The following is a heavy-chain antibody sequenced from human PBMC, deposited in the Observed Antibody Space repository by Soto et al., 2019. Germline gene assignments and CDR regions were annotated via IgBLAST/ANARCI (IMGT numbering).Heavy chain of an antibody. J-gene: IGHJ6*02. CDR3: AGTSAAGKYYYGMDV. Sequence: GESLKISCKGSGYSFTSYWIGWVRQMPGKGLEWIGIIYPGDSGTRYSPSFQGQVTISADKSIGTAYLQWSSLKASDTAMYYCAGTSAAGKYYYGMDVWGQGTTVTVSS. CDR2: IYPGDSGT. D-gene: IGHD6-13*01. CDR1: GYSFTSYW. V-gene: IGHV5-51*01.